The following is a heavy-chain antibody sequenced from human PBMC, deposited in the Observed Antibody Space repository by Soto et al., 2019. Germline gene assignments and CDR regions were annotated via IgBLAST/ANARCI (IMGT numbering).Heavy chain of an antibody. Sequence: SETLSLTCAVSGGSISSGGYSWSWIRQPPGKGLEWIGYIYHSGSTYYNPSLKSRVTISVDRSKNQFSLKLSSVTAADTAVYYCARGDYYDSSGPGAFDIWGQGTMVTV. J-gene: IGHJ3*02. CDR3: ARGDYYDSSGPGAFDI. CDR1: GGSISSGGYS. D-gene: IGHD3-22*01. V-gene: IGHV4-30-2*01. CDR2: IYHSGST.